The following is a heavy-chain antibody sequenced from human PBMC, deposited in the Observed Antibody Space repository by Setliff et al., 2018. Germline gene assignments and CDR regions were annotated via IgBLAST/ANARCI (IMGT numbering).Heavy chain of an antibody. CDR1: GYSLTRYY. V-gene: IGHV1-18*01. D-gene: IGHD2-15*01. CDR2: ISPYNDNT. CDR3: AISTLSICSGGSCPNAFDV. J-gene: IGHJ3*01. Sequence: ASVKVSCKASGYSLTRYYMHWVRQAPGQGFEWMGWISPYNDNTKSAQKFQGRITLTTDTSTSTAYMDLRSLRSDDTAMYYCAISTLSICSGGSCPNAFDVWGQGTIVTVSS.